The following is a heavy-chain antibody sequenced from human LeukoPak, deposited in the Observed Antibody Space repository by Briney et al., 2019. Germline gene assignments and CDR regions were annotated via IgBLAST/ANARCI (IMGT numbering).Heavy chain of an antibody. CDR3: ARVAGGYLMAHFDY. V-gene: IGHV1-2*02. D-gene: IGHD3-10*01. CDR2: INPNSGDT. Sequence: ASVKVSCKASGYTFTGYYIYWVRQAPGQGLEWMGWINPNSGDTNYAQNFQGRVTMTRDTSISTASMELSRLRSDYTAAYYCARVAGGYLMAHFDYWGQGTLATVSS. CDR1: GYTFTGYY. J-gene: IGHJ4*02.